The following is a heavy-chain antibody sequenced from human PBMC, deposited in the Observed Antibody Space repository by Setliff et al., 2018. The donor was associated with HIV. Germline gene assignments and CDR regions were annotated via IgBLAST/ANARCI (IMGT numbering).Heavy chain of an antibody. Sequence: GGSLRLSCAASGFTFSSYWMHWVRQAPGKGLVWVSRIPGDGSTIYYADSVKGRFTISRDNGKKSLYLQMDSLRDEDTAVYYCAREKFENGDYEFVSTFDSWGQGTLVTVSS. CDR2: IPGDGSTI. CDR1: GFTFSSYW. CDR3: AREKFENGDYEFVSTFDS. D-gene: IGHD4-17*01. V-gene: IGHV3-74*01. J-gene: IGHJ4*02.